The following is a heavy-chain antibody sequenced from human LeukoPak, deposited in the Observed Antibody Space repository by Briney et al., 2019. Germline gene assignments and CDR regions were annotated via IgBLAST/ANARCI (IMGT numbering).Heavy chain of an antibody. CDR2: ISGSGGST. Sequence: QSGGSLRLSCAASGFTFSNSAMSWVRQAPGKGLEWVSTISGSGGSTYYADSVKGRFTISRDNSKSTLYLQINSLRAEDTAVYYCARDRHWAAAEVNWFDPWGQGTLVTVSS. CDR1: GFTFSNSA. CDR3: ARDRHWAAAEVNWFDP. J-gene: IGHJ5*02. V-gene: IGHV3-23*01. D-gene: IGHD6-13*01.